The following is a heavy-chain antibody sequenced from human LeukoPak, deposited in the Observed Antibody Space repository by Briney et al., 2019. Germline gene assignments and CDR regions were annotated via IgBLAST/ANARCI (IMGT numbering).Heavy chain of an antibody. CDR1: GDSVSNGNYY. D-gene: IGHD3-10*01. CDR3: ARSQNYYGSGDY. CDR2: IYYTGST. V-gene: IGHV4-61*01. Sequence: WETLSLTCTVSGDSVSNGNYYWSWLRQPPGKALEWIGYIYYTGSTYYNPSLEGRVTISVDTSRNQFSVKLSSVTAADTAVYYCARSQNYYGSGDYWSQGTLVTVSS. J-gene: IGHJ4*02.